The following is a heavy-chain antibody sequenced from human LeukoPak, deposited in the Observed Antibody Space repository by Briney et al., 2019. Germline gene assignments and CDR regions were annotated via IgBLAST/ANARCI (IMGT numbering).Heavy chain of an antibody. CDR2: IYTSGST. CDR1: GGSVSSGSYY. Sequence: TLSLTCTVSGGSVSSGSYYWSWIRQPAGKGLEWIGRIYTSGSTNYNPSLKSRVTISVDTSKNQFSLKLSSVTAADTAVYYCARTSLGGAWFDPWGQGTLVTVSS. V-gene: IGHV4-61*02. D-gene: IGHD3-10*01. J-gene: IGHJ5*02. CDR3: ARTSLGGAWFDP.